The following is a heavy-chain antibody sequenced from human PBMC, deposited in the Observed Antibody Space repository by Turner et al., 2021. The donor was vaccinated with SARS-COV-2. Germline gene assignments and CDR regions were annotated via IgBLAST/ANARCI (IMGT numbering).Heavy chain of an antibody. CDR2: IYSGGST. CDR1: GFTVSRNY. V-gene: IGHV3-66*01. Sequence: EVQLVESGVGLVQPGGSLILSCAASGFTVSRNYMNWVRQAPGKGLEWVSVIYSGGSTFYADSGKGRFTISRDNAKNTLYLQMNSLRAEDTAVYYCARFGGYRGDNDFWGQGTLVTVSS. CDR3: ARFGGYRGDNDF. D-gene: IGHD3-10*01. J-gene: IGHJ4*02.